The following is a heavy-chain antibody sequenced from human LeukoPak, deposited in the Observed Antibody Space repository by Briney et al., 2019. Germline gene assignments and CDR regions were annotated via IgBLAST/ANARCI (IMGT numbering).Heavy chain of an antibody. CDR2: ISSSSSYT. D-gene: IGHD6-13*01. V-gene: IGHV3-11*03. CDR3: AASSSWYWIDY. J-gene: IGHJ4*02. Sequence: GGSLRLSCAASGFTFSDYYMSWIRQAPGKGLEWVSYISSSSSYTNYADSVKGRFTISRDNSKNTLYLQMNSLRAEDTAVYYCAASSSWYWIDYWGQGTLVSVSS. CDR1: GFTFSDYY.